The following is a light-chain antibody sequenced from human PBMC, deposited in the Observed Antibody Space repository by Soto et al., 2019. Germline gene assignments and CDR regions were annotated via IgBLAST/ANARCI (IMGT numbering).Light chain of an antibody. CDR2: GNT. J-gene: IGLJ3*02. CDR3: QSYDSSLSASV. V-gene: IGLV1-40*01. Sequence: QSVLTQPPSVSGAPGQRVTISCTGSSSNIGTTYHVHWYQQLPGTAPKLLIYGNTNRPSGVPDRFSGSKSGTSASLAITGLQAEDEADYYCQSYDSSLSASVFGRGTKVTVL. CDR1: SSNIGTTYH.